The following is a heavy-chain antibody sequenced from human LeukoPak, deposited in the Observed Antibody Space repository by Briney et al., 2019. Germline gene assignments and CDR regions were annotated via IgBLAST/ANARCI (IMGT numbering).Heavy chain of an antibody. CDR2: ISNTGSYI. CDR1: EFTFSTYS. D-gene: IGHD1-26*01. J-gene: IGHJ3*02. CDR3: ARGRIVGATTTIDAFDI. Sequence: GGSLRLSCASSEFTFSTYSMNWVREAPGKELEWVSSISNTGSYIYYADSVKGRFTISRDNAKNSLYLQMSSLRADDTSLYYCARGRIVGATTTIDAFDIWGQGTMVTVSS. V-gene: IGHV3-21*01.